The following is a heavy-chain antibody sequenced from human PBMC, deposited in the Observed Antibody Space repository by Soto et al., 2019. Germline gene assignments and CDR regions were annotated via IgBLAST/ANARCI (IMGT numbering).Heavy chain of an antibody. Sequence: SETLSLTCAVSGGSISSGGYSWSWIRQPPGKGLEWIGYIYHSGSTYYNPSLKSRVTISVDRSKNQFSLKLSSVTAADTAVYYCARVLLRSYYFDYWGQGTLVTVPQ. CDR1: GGSISSGGYS. V-gene: IGHV4-30-2*01. J-gene: IGHJ4*02. D-gene: IGHD4-17*01. CDR3: ARVLLRSYYFDY. CDR2: IYHSGST.